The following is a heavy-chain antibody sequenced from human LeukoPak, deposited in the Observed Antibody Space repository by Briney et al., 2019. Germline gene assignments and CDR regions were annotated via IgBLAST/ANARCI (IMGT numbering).Heavy chain of an antibody. CDR3: ARDKHYYDSSGYSDAFDI. CDR2: ISYDGSNK. J-gene: IGHJ3*02. Sequence: PGRSLRLSCAASGFTFSSYGMHWVRQAPGKGLEWVAVISYDGSNKYYADSVKGRFTISRDNSKNTLYLQMNSLRAEDTAVYYCARDKHYYDSSGYSDAFDIWGQGTMVTVSS. CDR1: GFTFSSYG. D-gene: IGHD3-22*01. V-gene: IGHV3-30*03.